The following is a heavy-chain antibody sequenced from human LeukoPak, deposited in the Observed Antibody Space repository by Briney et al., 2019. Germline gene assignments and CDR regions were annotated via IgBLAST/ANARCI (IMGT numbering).Heavy chain of an antibody. CDR2: IYYSGST. Sequence: SETLSLTCTVSGGSISSCYWSWIRQPPGKGLEWIGYIYYSGSTNYNPSLKSRVTISVDTSKNQFSLKLSSVTAEDTAVYYCARTRSSSFTDIDYWGQGTLVTVSS. CDR1: GGSISSCY. J-gene: IGHJ4*02. V-gene: IGHV4-59*12. CDR3: ARTRSSSFTDIDY.